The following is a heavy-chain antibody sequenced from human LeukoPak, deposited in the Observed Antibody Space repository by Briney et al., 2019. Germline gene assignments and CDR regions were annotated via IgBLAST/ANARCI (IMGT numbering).Heavy chain of an antibody. CDR2: INPSGGST. V-gene: IGHV1-46*01. CDR3: AREAGDGPAY. CDR1: GYTFTDFS. Sequence: ASVKVSCKASGYTFTDFSIHWVRQAPGQGLEWMGIINPSGGSTSYAQKFQGRVTMTRDTSTSTVYMELSSLRSEDTAVYYCAREAGDGPAYWGQGTLVTVSS. J-gene: IGHJ4*02. D-gene: IGHD3-10*01.